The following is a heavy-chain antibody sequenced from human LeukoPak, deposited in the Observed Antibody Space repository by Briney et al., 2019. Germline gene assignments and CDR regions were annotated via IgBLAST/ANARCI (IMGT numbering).Heavy chain of an antibody. CDR3: ARGRRGTYYYGSGYDY. J-gene: IGHJ4*02. CDR2: INHSGST. D-gene: IGHD3-10*01. V-gene: IGHV4-34*01. CDR1: GGSFSGYY. Sequence: SETLSLTCAVYGGSFSGYYWSWIRRPPGKGLEWIGEINHSGSTNYNPSLKSRVTISVDTSKNQFSLKLSSVTAADTAVYYCARGRRGTYYYGSGYDYWGQGTLVTVSS.